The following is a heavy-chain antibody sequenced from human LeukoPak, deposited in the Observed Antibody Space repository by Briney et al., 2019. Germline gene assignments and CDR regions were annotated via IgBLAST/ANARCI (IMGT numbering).Heavy chain of an antibody. CDR3: ATYYYDSSGYYFFDY. J-gene: IGHJ4*02. D-gene: IGHD3-22*01. CDR2: ISAYNGNT. V-gene: IGHV1-18*04. CDR1: GYTFTDYY. Sequence: ATVKISCKVSGYTFTDYYMHWVQQAPGKGLEWMGWISAYNGNTNYAQKLQGRVTMTTDTSTSTAYMELRSLRSDDTAVYYCATYYYDSSGYYFFDYWGQGTLVTVSS.